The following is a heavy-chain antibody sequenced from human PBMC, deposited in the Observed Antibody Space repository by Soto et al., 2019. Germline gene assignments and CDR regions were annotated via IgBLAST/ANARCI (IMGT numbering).Heavy chain of an antibody. Sequence: QVHLVQSGAEVKKPGASVKVSCKGSGYAFTTYGITWVRQAPGQGLEWMGWISAHNGNTNYAQKLQGRVTVTRDTSTSTAYMELRSLSSYDTAVSYCARGRYGDYWGQGALVTVSS. CDR2: ISAHNGNT. CDR3: ARGRYGDY. J-gene: IGHJ4*02. V-gene: IGHV1-18*01. D-gene: IGHD1-1*01. CDR1: GYAFTTYG.